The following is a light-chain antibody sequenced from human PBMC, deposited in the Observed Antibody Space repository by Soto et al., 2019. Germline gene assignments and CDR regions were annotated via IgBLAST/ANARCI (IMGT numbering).Light chain of an antibody. V-gene: IGLV2-14*03. CDR3: SSYTSSSTYV. Sequence: QSALTQPASVSGSPGQSIAISCTGTSSDVGAYNSVSWYQQHPGRAPKLMIHDVSNRPSGVSNRFSGSKSGNTASLTISGLQAEDEADYYCSSYTSSSTYVLGTGTKLTVL. CDR2: DVS. J-gene: IGLJ1*01. CDR1: SSDVGAYNS.